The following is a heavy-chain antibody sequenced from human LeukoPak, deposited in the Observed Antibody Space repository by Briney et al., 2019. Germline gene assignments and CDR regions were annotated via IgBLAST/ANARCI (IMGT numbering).Heavy chain of an antibody. D-gene: IGHD3-10*01. Sequence: GGSLRLSCAASGFTFSSYAMSWVRQAPGKGLEWVSAISGSGGSTYYADSVKGRFTISRDNSKNTLYLQMNSLRAEDTAVYYCAKDIGGQLLWFGELLGFDYWGQGTLVTVSS. J-gene: IGHJ4*02. CDR2: ISGSGGST. CDR3: AKDIGGQLLWFGELLGFDY. V-gene: IGHV3-23*01. CDR1: GFTFSSYA.